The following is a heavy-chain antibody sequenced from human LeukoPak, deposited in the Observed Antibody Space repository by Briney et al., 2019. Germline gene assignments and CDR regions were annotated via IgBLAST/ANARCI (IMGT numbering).Heavy chain of an antibody. D-gene: IGHD2-2*01. CDR1: GFTFSSYA. CDR3: ARGRYCSSISCCTELDY. J-gene: IGHJ4*02. Sequence: GGSLRLSCAASGFTFSSYAMHWVRQAPGKGLEWVAVISYDGSNKYYADSVKGRFTISRDNSKNTLYLQMNSLRAEDTAVYYCARGRYCSSISCCTELDYWGQGTLVTVSS. V-gene: IGHV3-30*04. CDR2: ISYDGSNK.